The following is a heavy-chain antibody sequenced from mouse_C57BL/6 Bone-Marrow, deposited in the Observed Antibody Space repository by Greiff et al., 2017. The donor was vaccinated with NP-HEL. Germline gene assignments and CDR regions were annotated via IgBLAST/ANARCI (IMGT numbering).Heavy chain of an antibody. J-gene: IGHJ3*01. D-gene: IGHD2-3*01. CDR2: IRNKANGYTT. V-gene: IGHV7-4*01. CDR3: VKALSYDGYYPFAY. CDR1: GFTFTDYY. Sequence: EVQLMESGGGLVQPGASLRLSCAASGFTFTDYYMSWVRQPPGKAPEWLALIRNKANGYTTEYTASVKGRFTISKDNSQNILYLQMNTLRAEDSATYYCVKALSYDGYYPFAYWGQGTLVTVSA.